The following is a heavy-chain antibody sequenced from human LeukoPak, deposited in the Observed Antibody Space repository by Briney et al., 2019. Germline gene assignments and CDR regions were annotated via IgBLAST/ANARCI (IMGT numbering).Heavy chain of an antibody. CDR3: ARAASASSGWLAGAFDI. CDR2: IYYSGST. Sequence: SEALSLTCTVSGGSISSGDYYWSWIRQPPGKGLEWIGYIYYSGSTYYNPSLKNRVTISVDTSKNQFSLKLSSVTAADTAVYYCARAASASSGWLAGAFDIWGQGTMVTVSS. D-gene: IGHD6-19*01. J-gene: IGHJ3*02. CDR1: GGSISSGDYY. V-gene: IGHV4-30-4*01.